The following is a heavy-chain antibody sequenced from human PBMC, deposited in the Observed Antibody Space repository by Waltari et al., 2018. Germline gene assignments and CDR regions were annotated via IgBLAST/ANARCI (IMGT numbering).Heavy chain of an antibody. CDR2: TSRNGGST. CDR1: GFTFSRYT. V-gene: IGHV3-64*01. Sequence: EVQLVESGGGLVQPGGSLRLSCAASGFTFSRYTMYWVRRAPGKGLEHVSCTSRNGGSTHYASSVKDRFTISRDNSKNTLYLQMGSLRAEDMAVYYCARATFPAEDLYYHGMDVWGQGTTVTVSS. J-gene: IGHJ6*02. CDR3: ARATFPAEDLYYHGMDV.